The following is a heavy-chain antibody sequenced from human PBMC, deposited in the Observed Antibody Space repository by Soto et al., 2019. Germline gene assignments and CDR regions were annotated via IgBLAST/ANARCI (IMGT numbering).Heavy chain of an antibody. CDR2: IIPIFGTA. Sequence: QVQLVQSGAEVKKPGSSVKVSCKASGGTFSSYGISWVRQAPGQGLEWMGGIIPIFGTANYAQKFQGRVTITADESTSTAYRELSSLRSEDTAVYYCAGAAHPRDYYYGVDVWGQGTTVTVSS. CDR3: AGAAHPRDYYYGVDV. J-gene: IGHJ6*02. V-gene: IGHV1-69*12. CDR1: GGTFSSYG.